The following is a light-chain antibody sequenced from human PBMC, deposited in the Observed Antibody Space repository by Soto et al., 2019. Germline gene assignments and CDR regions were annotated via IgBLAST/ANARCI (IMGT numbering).Light chain of an antibody. J-gene: IGKJ1*01. Sequence: EIVLTQSPGTLSLSPGGRATLSCRASQSVSPNLAWFQQTPRQAPRLLISGASTTATGIPAMSGSIGSGRETPITSSRLPSEDFAVYFWQHYDNWPPTFGQGTKVDIK. CDR1: QSVSPN. CDR2: GAS. CDR3: QHYDNWPPT. V-gene: IGKV3-15*01.